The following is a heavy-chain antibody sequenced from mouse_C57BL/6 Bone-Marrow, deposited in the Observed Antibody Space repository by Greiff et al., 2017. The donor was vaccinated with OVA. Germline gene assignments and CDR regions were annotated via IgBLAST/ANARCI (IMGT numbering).Heavy chain of an antibody. V-gene: IGHV5-15*01. CDR2: ISNLAYSI. Sequence: EVKLVESGGGLVQPGGSLKLSCAASGFTFSDYGMAWVRQAPRKGPEWVAFISNLAYSIYYADTVTGRFTISRENAKNTLYLEMSSLRSEDTAMYYCARTAKYYAMDYWGQGTSVTVSS. J-gene: IGHJ4*01. D-gene: IGHD3-3*01. CDR3: ARTAKYYAMDY. CDR1: GFTFSDYG.